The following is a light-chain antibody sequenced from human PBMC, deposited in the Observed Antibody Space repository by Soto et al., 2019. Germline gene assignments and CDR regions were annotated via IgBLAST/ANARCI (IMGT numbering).Light chain of an antibody. CDR1: QNLHSF. V-gene: IGKV3-11*01. Sequence: EIVLTQSPATLSVSPGERVTLSCRASQNLHSFLNWYQQRPGQATGPLIYDGSKRAAGVPDRISGDGSGTDYTLTISSLEPEDFAVYYCQQRTRWPMTFGQGTRLEIK. CDR3: QQRTRWPMT. J-gene: IGKJ5*01. CDR2: DGS.